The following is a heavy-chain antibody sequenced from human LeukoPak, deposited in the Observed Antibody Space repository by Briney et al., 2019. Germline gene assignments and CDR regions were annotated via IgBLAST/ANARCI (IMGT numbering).Heavy chain of an antibody. CDR2: INHSGST. CDR1: GGSFSGYY. V-gene: IGHV4-34*01. CDR3: AREGGDSSGYSPSGSDP. Sequence: PSETLSLTCAVYGGSFSGYYWSWIRQPPGKGLEWIGEINHSGSTNYNPSLKSRVTILVDTSKNQFSLKLSSVTAADTAVYYCAREGGDSSGYSPSGSDPWGQGTLVTVSS. J-gene: IGHJ5*02. D-gene: IGHD3-22*01.